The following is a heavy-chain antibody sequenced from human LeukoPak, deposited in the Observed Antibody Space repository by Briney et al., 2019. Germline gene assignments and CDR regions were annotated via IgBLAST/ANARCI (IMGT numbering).Heavy chain of an antibody. CDR1: GGTFSSYT. Sequence: SVKVSCKASGGTFSSYTISWVRQAPGQGLEWMGGIIPIFGTANYAQKFQGRVTITADKSTSTAYMELSSLRSEDTAVYYCARVVAAAGVNDAFDIWGQGTMVTVSS. J-gene: IGHJ3*02. V-gene: IGHV1-69*06. CDR3: ARVVAAAGVNDAFDI. CDR2: IIPIFGTA. D-gene: IGHD6-13*01.